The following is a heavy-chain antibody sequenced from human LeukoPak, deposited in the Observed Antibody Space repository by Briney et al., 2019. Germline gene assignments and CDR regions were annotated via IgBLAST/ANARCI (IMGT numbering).Heavy chain of an antibody. D-gene: IGHD4-17*01. CDR2: IIPIFGTA. CDR1: GGTSSSYA. J-gene: IGHJ4*02. Sequence: SVKVSCKASGGTSSSYAISWVRQAPGQGLEWMGGIIPIFGTANYAQKFQGRVTITTDESTSTAYMELSSLRSEDTAVYYRASYGDYAPFDYWGQGTLVTVSS. CDR3: ASYGDYAPFDY. V-gene: IGHV1-69*05.